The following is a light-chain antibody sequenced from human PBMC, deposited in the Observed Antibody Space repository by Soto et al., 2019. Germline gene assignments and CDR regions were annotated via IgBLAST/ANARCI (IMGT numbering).Light chain of an antibody. Sequence: IQLTQSPSSLSASVGDRVTITFRASQGISSYLAWYQQKPGKAPKLLIYAASTLQRGVPSRFSGSGSGTDFTLTISSLQPEDFATYYCQHLNTYLTFGQGTRLEIK. V-gene: IGKV1-9*01. CDR1: QGISSY. J-gene: IGKJ5*01. CDR2: AAS. CDR3: QHLNTYLT.